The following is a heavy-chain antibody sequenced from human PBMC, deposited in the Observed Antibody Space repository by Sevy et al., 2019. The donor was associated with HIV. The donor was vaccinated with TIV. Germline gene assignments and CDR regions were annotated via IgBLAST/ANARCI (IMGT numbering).Heavy chain of an antibody. J-gene: IGHJ4*02. V-gene: IGHV3-23*01. CDR1: GFTFAKYS. CDR2: FSFGCGRI. CDR3: ARAGCSQPHGY. Sequence: GGSLRLSCAASGFTFAKYSMSWVRQAPGKGLEWVSTFSFGCGRINYADSVTGRFTISRDDSKNTLFLQMNSLRAEDTATYFSARAGCSQPHGYWGQGTLVTDSS. D-gene: IGHD3-10*02.